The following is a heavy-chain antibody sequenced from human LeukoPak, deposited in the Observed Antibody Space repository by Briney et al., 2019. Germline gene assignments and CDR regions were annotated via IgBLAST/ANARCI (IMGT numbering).Heavy chain of an antibody. Sequence: SETLSLTCTVSGGSISSSSYYWGWIRQPPGKGLEWIGSIYHSGSTYYNPSLKSRVTISVDTSKNQFSLKLSSVTAADTAVYYCASSITGTKVDYWGQGTLVTVSS. V-gene: IGHV4-39*07. J-gene: IGHJ4*02. CDR1: GGSISSSSYY. CDR2: IYHSGST. D-gene: IGHD3-3*01. CDR3: ASSITGTKVDY.